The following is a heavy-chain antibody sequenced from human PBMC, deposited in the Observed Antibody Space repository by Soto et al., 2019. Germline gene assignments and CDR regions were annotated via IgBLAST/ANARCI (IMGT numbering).Heavy chain of an antibody. Sequence: SETLSLTCTVSGGSISTNNYYWGWVRQPPGKGLEWIGSIGCIYRGGSTYYNPSLRTRVTISVDTSKNQFSLKLSSVTAADTAVYYCASGFSTSDFDYWGQGTLVTVSS. CDR3: ASGFSTSDFDY. V-gene: IGHV4-39*01. J-gene: IGHJ4*02. D-gene: IGHD3-10*01. CDR1: GGSISTNNYY. CDR2: IGCIYRGGST.